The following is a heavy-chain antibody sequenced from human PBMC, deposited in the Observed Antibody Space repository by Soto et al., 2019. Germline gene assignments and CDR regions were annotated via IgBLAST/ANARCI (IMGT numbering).Heavy chain of an antibody. D-gene: IGHD6-25*01. V-gene: IGHV4-38-2*01. CDR3: ATLPRLDGMDV. CDR1: GYSISSGHS. CDR2: IFHTGST. J-gene: IGHJ6*02. Sequence: SETLSLTCAVSGYSISSGHSWGWIRQPPGKGLEWIGSIFHTGSTYYNPSLKSRVTLSVDTSKNQFSLKLSSVTAADTAVYFCATLPRLDGMDVWGQGTTATVSS.